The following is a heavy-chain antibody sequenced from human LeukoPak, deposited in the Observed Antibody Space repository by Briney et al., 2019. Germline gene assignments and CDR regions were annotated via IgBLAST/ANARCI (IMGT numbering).Heavy chain of an antibody. CDR2: IYPADSDT. Sequence: GESLKISCKGSGYTFTNYWIGWVRQMPGKGLEWMGIIYPADSDTRYSPSFQGQVTISADKSISTAYLQWSSLKASDTARCYCARLKIVGILRGAFDIWGQGTMVTVSS. V-gene: IGHV5-51*01. D-gene: IGHD1-26*01. CDR3: ARLKIVGILRGAFDI. CDR1: GYTFTNYW. J-gene: IGHJ3*02.